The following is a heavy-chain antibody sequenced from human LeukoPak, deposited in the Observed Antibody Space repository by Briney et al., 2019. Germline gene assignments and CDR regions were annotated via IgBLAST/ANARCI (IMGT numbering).Heavy chain of an antibody. CDR2: ISGGIMINT. V-gene: IGHV3-23*01. CDR3: AKDPVVGAPHVFDI. CDR1: GFTFSTYA. J-gene: IGHJ3*02. D-gene: IGHD3-16*02. Sequence: GGSRRLSCAASGFTFSTYAMSWVRQAPGKGLEWVATISGGIMINTYYTDSVKGRFTISRDNSKNTLYLQMNSLRDDDTAVYYCAKDPVVGAPHVFDIWGQGTMVSVSS.